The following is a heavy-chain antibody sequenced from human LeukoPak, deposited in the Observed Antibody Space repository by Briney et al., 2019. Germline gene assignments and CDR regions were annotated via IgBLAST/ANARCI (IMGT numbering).Heavy chain of an antibody. V-gene: IGHV4-39*01. CDR2: TYYSGST. J-gene: IGHJ3*02. CDR3: ARLPSFGELSNDAFDI. CDR1: GGTISSSSYY. D-gene: IGHD3-16*02. Sequence: SETLSLSCTVSGGTISSSSYYWGWIRQPPGKGLEWIGSTYYSGSTYYNPSLKSRVTISVHTSKNQFSLKLSSVTAAYTAVYYCARLPSFGELSNDAFDIWGQGTMVTVSS.